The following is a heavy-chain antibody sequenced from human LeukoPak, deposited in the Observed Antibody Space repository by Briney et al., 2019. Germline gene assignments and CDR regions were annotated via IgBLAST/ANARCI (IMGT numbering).Heavy chain of an antibody. CDR3: AKAPYISGTGYYFDY. J-gene: IGHJ4*02. CDR2: ISGSGDGT. D-gene: IGHD1-26*01. V-gene: IGHV3-23*01. CDR1: GFSFSSYA. Sequence: GGSLRLSCAASGFSFSSYAMSWVRQAPGKGLEWVSGISGSGDGTYYADSMKGRFTISRDISKNTLYLQMNSLRAEDTAVYYCAKAPYISGTGYYFDYWGQGTPVTVSS.